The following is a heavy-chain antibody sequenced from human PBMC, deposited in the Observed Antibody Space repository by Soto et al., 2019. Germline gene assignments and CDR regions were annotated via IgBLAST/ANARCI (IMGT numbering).Heavy chain of an antibody. J-gene: IGHJ4*02. CDR1: GFTFSSYA. Sequence: GSLRLSCAASGFTFSSYAMHWVRQAPGKGLEWVAVISYDGSNKYYADSVKGRFTISRDNSKNTLYLQMNSLRAEDTAVYYCARDGGYYYDKRPYYFDYWGQGTLVTVSS. V-gene: IGHV3-30-3*01. CDR3: ARDGGYYYDKRPYYFDY. CDR2: ISYDGSNK. D-gene: IGHD3-22*01.